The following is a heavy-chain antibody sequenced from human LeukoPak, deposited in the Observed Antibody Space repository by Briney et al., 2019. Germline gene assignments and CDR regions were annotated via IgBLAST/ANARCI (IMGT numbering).Heavy chain of an antibody. D-gene: IGHD5-18*01. CDR2: IYSSGST. CDR3: ARDNRKWRGYSYGRYYYYYGMDV. J-gene: IGHJ6*02. CDR1: GFTVSSNY. Sequence: GGSLRLSCAASGFTVSSNYMSWVRQAPGKGLEWVSVIYSSGSTYYADSVKGRFTISRDNSKNTLYLQMNSLRAEDTAVYYCARDNRKWRGYSYGRYYYYYGMDVWGQGTTVTVSS. V-gene: IGHV3-66*01.